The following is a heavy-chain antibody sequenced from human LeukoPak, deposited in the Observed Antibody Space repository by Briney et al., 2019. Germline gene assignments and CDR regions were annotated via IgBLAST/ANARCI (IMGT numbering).Heavy chain of an antibody. CDR1: GYTFTSYY. J-gene: IGHJ4*02. CDR2: INPSGGST. V-gene: IGHV1-46*01. Sequence: ASVKVSCKASGYTFTSYYMHWVRQAPGQGLEWMGIINPSGGSTSYPQKSQGRVTMTRDTSTSTVYMELSRLRSEDTAVYYCASSGYSSGCAGYWGQGTLVTVSS. CDR3: ASSGYSSGCAGY. D-gene: IGHD6-19*01.